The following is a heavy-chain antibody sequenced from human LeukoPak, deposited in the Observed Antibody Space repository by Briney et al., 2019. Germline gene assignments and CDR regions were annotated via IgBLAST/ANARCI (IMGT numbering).Heavy chain of an antibody. D-gene: IGHD1-14*01. CDR2: ISGSGGGA. J-gene: IGHJ4*02. Sequence: GGSLRLSCAASGFTFSNYVMNWIRQAPGKGLEWVSSISGSGGGANSAYSVRGRFTISRDNSKNTLYLQMSSLRAEDTAIYYCAKAISGGDRGPECWGQGTLVTVSS. CDR1: GFTFSNYV. CDR3: AKAISGGDRGPEC. V-gene: IGHV3-23*01.